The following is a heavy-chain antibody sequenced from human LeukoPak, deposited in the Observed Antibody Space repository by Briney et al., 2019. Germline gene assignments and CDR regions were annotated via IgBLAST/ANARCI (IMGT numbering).Heavy chain of an antibody. D-gene: IGHD6-13*01. Sequence: GGSLRLSCAASGFTLSSYWMHWVRQAPGEGLVWVSRIDPDGSTTNYADSVKGRFTTSRGNAKNTLYLQMNSLRAEDTALYYCTRVQAGRAGLMDVWGRGTTVTVSS. V-gene: IGHV3-74*01. J-gene: IGHJ6*02. CDR3: TRVQAGRAGLMDV. CDR1: GFTLSSYW. CDR2: IDPDGSTT.